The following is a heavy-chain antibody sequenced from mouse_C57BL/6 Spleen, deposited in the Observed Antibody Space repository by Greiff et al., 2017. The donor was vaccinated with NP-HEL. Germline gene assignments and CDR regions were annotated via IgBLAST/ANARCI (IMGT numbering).Heavy chain of an antibody. CDR1: GYAFSSSW. CDR2: IYPGDGDT. D-gene: IGHD1-1*01. V-gene: IGHV1-82*01. CDR3: AQTTGVATGYYFDY. J-gene: IGHJ2*01. Sequence: VQLQQSGPELVKPGASVKISCKASGYAFSSSWMNWVKQRPGKGLEWIGRIYPGDGDTNYNGKFKGKATLTADKSSSTAYMQLSSLTSEDSAVYFCAQTTGVATGYYFDYWGQGTTLTVSS.